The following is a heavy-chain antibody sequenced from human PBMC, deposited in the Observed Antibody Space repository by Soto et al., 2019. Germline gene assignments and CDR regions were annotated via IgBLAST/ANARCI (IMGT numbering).Heavy chain of an antibody. D-gene: IGHD6-13*01. Sequence: QVQLVQSGSEVKMPGSSVKVSCKTSGGTFRRHAINWVRQAPGQGLERMGGIIPLFGTTNYAQKFKGRVTISADESTSTAYMEVSRLPSEDAAVYSCARGASHGSSWYFWFDSWGQGTLVTVSS. CDR1: GGTFRRHA. CDR3: ARGASHGSSWYFWFDS. V-gene: IGHV1-69*01. J-gene: IGHJ5*01. CDR2: IIPLFGTT.